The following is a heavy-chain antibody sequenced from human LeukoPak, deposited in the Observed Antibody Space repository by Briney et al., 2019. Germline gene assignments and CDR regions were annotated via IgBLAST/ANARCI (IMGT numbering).Heavy chain of an antibody. V-gene: IGHV3-30*02. D-gene: IGHD2-2*02. CDR3: AKDSCSSTSCYSGSVLGY. CDR1: GFTFSSYG. CDR2: IRYDGSNK. Sequence: GGSLRLSCAASGFTFSSYGMHWVRQAPGKGLEWVAFIRYDGSNKYYADSVKGRFTISRDNSKNTLYLQMNSLRAEDTAVYYCAKDSCSSTSCYSGSVLGYWGQGTLVTVSS. J-gene: IGHJ4*02.